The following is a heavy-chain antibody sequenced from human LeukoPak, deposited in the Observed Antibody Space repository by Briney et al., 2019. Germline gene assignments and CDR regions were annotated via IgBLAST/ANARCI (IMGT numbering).Heavy chain of an antibody. Sequence: PSETLSLTCTVSGGSISSSSYYWGWIRQPPGKGLEWIGSIYYSGSTYYNPSLKSRVTISVDTSKNQFSLKLSSVTAADTAVYYCARAGAATGTRTVDYWGQGTLVTVSS. J-gene: IGHJ4*02. CDR3: ARAGAATGTRTVDY. CDR2: IYYSGST. CDR1: GGSISSSSYY. V-gene: IGHV4-39*07. D-gene: IGHD3-9*01.